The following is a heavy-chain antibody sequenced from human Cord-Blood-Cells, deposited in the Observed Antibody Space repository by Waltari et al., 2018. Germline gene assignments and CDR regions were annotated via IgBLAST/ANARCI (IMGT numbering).Heavy chain of an antibody. CDR1: GGSFRGYY. CDR3: AYSSGWYYFDY. V-gene: IGHV4-34*01. J-gene: IGHJ4*02. CDR2: NNHSGST. Sequence: QVQLQQWGAGLLKPSETLSLTCAVYGGSFRGYYWSWIRQPPGKGLEWIGENNHSGSTNYNPSLKSRVTISVDTSKNQFSLKLSSVTAADTAVYYCAYSSGWYYFDYWGQGTLVTVSS. D-gene: IGHD6-19*01.